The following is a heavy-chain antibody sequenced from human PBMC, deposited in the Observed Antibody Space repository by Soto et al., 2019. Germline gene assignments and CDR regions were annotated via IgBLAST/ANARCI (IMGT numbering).Heavy chain of an antibody. D-gene: IGHD3-9*01. CDR2: ISPHNFNT. CDR3: ARDEGGYDILTGYYKAHHFDY. J-gene: IGHJ4*01. V-gene: IGHV1-18*01. CDR1: GYTFTHFY. Sequence: ASVKVSCKASGYTFTHFYITWVRQAPGQGLEWMGAISPHNFNTNYAQKFRGRVTLTTEKSTKTAYMDLRSLTSDETAVYYCARDEGGYDILTGYYKAHHFDYWG.